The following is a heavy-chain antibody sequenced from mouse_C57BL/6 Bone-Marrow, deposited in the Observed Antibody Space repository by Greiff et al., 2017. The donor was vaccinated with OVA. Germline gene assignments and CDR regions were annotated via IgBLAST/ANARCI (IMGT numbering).Heavy chain of an antibody. D-gene: IGHD1-1*01. CDR2: IHPNSGST. J-gene: IGHJ2*01. Sequence: QVQLKQPGAELVKPGASVKLSCKASGYTFTSYWMHWVKQRPGQGLEWIGMIHPNSGSTNYNEKFKSKATLTVDNSSSTAYMQLSSLTSEDSAVYYCARGQLYYYGSSYYFDYWGQGTTLTVAS. CDR1: GYTFTSYW. V-gene: IGHV1-64*01. CDR3: ARGQLYYYGSSYYFDY.